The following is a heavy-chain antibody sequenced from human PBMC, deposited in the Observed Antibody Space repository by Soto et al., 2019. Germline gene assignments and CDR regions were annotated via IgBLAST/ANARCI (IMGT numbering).Heavy chain of an antibody. CDR3: ARQIYNSDTGPNFQYYFDS. CDR2: IDPSDSQT. CDR1: GYSFAGYW. V-gene: IGHV5-10-1*01. Sequence: GESLKISCKGSGYSFAGYWITWVRQKPGKGLEWMGRIDPSDSQTYYSPSFRGHVTISVTKSITTVFLQWSSLRASDTAMYYCARQIYNSDTGPNFQYYFDSWGQGTPVTVSS. D-gene: IGHD3-22*01. J-gene: IGHJ4*02.